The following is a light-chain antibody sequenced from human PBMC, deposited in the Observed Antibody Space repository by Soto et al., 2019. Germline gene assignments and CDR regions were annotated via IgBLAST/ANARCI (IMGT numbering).Light chain of an antibody. CDR1: QDISNY. V-gene: IGKV1-33*01. CDR2: DAS. J-gene: IGKJ5*01. Sequence: DIQMTQSPSSLSASVGDRVTITCQASQDISNYLNWYQQKPGKAPKLLIYDASNLETGVPSRFSGSGSGTDFTFTISSLQPEDIATYYCQQYDILPITFGRGTRLENK. CDR3: QQYDILPIT.